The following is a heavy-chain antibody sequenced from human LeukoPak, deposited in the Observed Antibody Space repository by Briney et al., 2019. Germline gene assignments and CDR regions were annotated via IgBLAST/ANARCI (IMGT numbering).Heavy chain of an antibody. CDR3: ARIGTTTRGPAGLDV. D-gene: IGHD2/OR15-2a*01. Sequence: GGSLTLSCAASGFTFSSYEMNWVRQAPGKGLEQVSYIASGGGANRFYSESVKGRFTISRDNAKNSLYLHMNSLRAEDTGVYYCARIGTTTRGPAGLDVWGQGTTVTVSS. CDR1: GFTFSSYE. J-gene: IGHJ6*02. V-gene: IGHV3-48*03. CDR2: IASGGGANR.